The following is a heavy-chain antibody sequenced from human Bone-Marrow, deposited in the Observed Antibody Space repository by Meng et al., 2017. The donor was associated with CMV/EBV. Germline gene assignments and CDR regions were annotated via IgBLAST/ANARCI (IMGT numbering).Heavy chain of an antibody. Sequence: CAAAGITFDDYGMSWVRQAAGKGLEWVSGINWNGGSTGYADSVKGRFTISRDNAKNSLYLQMNSLRAEDTALYYCARASTTDWYFDLWGRGTLVTVSS. CDR1: GITFDDYG. CDR2: INWNGGST. J-gene: IGHJ2*01. V-gene: IGHV3-20*04. D-gene: IGHD1-14*01. CDR3: ARASTTDWYFDL.